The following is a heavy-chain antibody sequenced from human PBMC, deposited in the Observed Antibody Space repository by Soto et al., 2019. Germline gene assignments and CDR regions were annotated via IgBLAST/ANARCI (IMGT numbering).Heavy chain of an antibody. V-gene: IGHV1-18*01. CDR3: GRCRTDSYAMDV. CDR2: ISPYNGRT. J-gene: IGHJ6*02. D-gene: IGHD5-18*01. Sequence: QVHLVQSGSDVEKPGASVKVSCKASGYSFTSYGIGWVRQVPGQGPEWMGWISPYNGRTNYAQSVQGRVVMTTDISTNTGYLELRSLRSDDSAIYYCGRCRTDSYAMDVWGQGTTVTVSS. CDR1: GYSFTSYG.